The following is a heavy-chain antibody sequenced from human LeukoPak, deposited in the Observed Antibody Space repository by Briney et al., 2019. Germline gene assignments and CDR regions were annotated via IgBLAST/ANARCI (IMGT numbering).Heavy chain of an antibody. CDR3: ARASEWLPVDY. V-gene: IGHV4-34*01. J-gene: IGHJ4*02. CDR2: IYHSGST. D-gene: IGHD3-3*01. Sequence: PSETLSLTCAVYGGSFSGFYWTWIRQPPGKGLEWIGYIYHSGSTYYNPSLKSRVTISVDRSKNQFSLKLSSVTAADMAVYYCARASEWLPVDYWGQGAPVTVSS. CDR1: GGSFSGFY.